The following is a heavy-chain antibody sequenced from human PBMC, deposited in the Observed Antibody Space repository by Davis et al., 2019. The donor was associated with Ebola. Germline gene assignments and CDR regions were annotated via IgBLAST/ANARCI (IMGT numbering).Heavy chain of an antibody. V-gene: IGHV3-53*01. D-gene: IGHD6-19*01. Sequence: PGGSLRLSCVASGFTFSSYSMNWVRQAPGKGLEWVSVIWSDGRTYYADSVKGRFTISRDNFMNTVHLQINSLRAEDTAVYHCARDPGYASGWTEFDPWGQGTLVTVSS. CDR3: ARDPGYASGWTEFDP. CDR2: IWSDGRT. CDR1: GFTFSSYS. J-gene: IGHJ5*02.